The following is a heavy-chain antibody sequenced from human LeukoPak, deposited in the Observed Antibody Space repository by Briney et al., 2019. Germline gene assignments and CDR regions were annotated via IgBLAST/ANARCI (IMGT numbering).Heavy chain of an antibody. J-gene: IGHJ4*02. CDR1: GFTFSSYE. Sequence: GGSLRLSCAASGFTFSSYEMNWVRQAPGKGLEWVANIKQDGSEKYYVDSVKGRFTISRDNAKNSLYLQMNSLRAEDTAVYYCARGGELGRTYYFDYWGQGTLVTVSS. V-gene: IGHV3-7*01. CDR2: IKQDGSEK. CDR3: ARGGELGRTYYFDY. D-gene: IGHD1-26*01.